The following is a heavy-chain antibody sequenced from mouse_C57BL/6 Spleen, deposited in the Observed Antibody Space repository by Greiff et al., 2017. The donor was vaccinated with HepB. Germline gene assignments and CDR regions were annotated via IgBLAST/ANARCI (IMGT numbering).Heavy chain of an antibody. V-gene: IGHV1-81*01. CDR1: GYTFTSYG. CDR2: IYPRSGNT. CDR3: ARSALPYYFDY. Sequence: QVHVKQSGAELARPGASVKLSCKASGYTFTSYGISWVKQRTGQGLEWIGEIYPRSGNTYYNEKFKGKATLTADKSSSTAYMELRSLTSEDSAVYFCARSALPYYFDYWGQGTTRTVSS. D-gene: IGHD2-10*01. J-gene: IGHJ2*01.